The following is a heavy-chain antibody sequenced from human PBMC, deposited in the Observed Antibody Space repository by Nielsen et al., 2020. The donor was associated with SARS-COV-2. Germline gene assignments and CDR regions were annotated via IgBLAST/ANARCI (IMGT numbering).Heavy chain of an antibody. Sequence: ASVKVSCKASGYTFTSYAINWVRQAPGQGLEWMGWINTNTGNPTYAQGFTGRFVFSLDTSVSTAYLQINTLKAEDTALYYCARVYRIDSDSLDYWGQGTLVAVSS. CDR3: ARVYRIDSDSLDY. V-gene: IGHV7-4-1*02. CDR1: GYTFTSYA. J-gene: IGHJ4*02. D-gene: IGHD2-21*01. CDR2: INTNTGNP.